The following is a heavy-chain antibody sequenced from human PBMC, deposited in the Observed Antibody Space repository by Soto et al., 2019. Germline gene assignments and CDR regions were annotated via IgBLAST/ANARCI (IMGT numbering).Heavy chain of an antibody. J-gene: IGHJ4*02. Sequence: QVQLVESGGGVVQPGRSLRLSCAASGFTFSSYGMHWVRQAPGKGLEWVAVIIYDGSTKYYADSVKGRFTISRDNSKSTLYLQMNSLRAEATAVYYCAKDRMGAGVRGYFDYCGQGTLVTVSS. D-gene: IGHD3-10*01. CDR2: IIYDGSTK. CDR3: AKDRMGAGVRGYFDY. CDR1: GFTFSSYG. V-gene: IGHV3-30*18.